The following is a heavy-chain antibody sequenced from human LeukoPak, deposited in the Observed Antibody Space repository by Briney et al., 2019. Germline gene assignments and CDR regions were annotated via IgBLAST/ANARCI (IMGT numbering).Heavy chain of an antibody. D-gene: IGHD3-10*01. CDR3: ASATRGNGVC. Sequence: PGGSLRLSCAASGFPFTSYAMTWVRQAPGKGLEWVSAISGSGVTTYFADSVKGRFTISRDNSKNTLYLQMNSLRAEDTAVYYCASATRGNGVCWGQGTLVTVSS. V-gene: IGHV3-23*01. CDR2: ISGSGVTT. CDR1: GFPFTSYA. J-gene: IGHJ4*02.